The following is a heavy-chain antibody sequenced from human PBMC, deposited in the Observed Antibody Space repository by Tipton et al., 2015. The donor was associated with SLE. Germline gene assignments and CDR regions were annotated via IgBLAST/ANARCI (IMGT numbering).Heavy chain of an antibody. D-gene: IGHD3-3*01. J-gene: IGHJ4*02. CDR2: IYYSGST. V-gene: IGHV4-59*08. Sequence: TLSLTCTVSGGSISSHYWSWIRQPPGKGLEWIGYIYYSGSTNYNPSLKSRVTISVDTSKNQFSLKLSSVTAADTAVYYCASRSGTISDYWGQGTLVTVSS. CDR1: GGSISSHY. CDR3: ASRSGTISDY.